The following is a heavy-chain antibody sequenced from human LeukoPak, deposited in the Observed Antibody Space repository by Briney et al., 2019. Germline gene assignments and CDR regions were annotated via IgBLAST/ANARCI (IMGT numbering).Heavy chain of an antibody. Sequence: PSETLSPTCAVYGDSFRGYYWSWIRQPPGKGLEWLGEINHSGSTNYNPSLKSRETISVHTSKSQFSLKLSSVTAANTAVYYCARGFRITETRIDYWGQGTLVTVSS. V-gene: IGHV4-34*01. J-gene: IGHJ4*02. CDR2: INHSGST. D-gene: IGHD1-7*01. CDR1: GDSFRGYY. CDR3: ARGFRITETRIDY.